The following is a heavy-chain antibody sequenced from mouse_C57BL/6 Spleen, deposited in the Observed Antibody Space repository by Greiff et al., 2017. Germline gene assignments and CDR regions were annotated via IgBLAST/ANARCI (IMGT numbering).Heavy chain of an antibody. Sequence: QVQLQQPGAELVKPGASVKLSCKASGYTFTSYWMQWVKQRPGQGLEWIGEIDPSDSYTNYNQKFKGKATLTVDTSSSTAYMQLSSLTSEDSAVYYCARRSNWDEAYWVQGTLVTVSA. CDR3: ARRSNWDEAY. CDR2: IDPSDSYT. J-gene: IGHJ3*01. V-gene: IGHV1-50*01. D-gene: IGHD4-1*01. CDR1: GYTFTSYW.